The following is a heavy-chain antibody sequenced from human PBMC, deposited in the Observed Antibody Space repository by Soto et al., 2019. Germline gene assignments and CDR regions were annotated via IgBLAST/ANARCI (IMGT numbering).Heavy chain of an antibody. V-gene: IGHV3-9*01. D-gene: IGHD2-21*01. Sequence: EVQLVESGGGLVQPGRSLRLSCAASGFTFDDYAMHWVRQAPGKGLEWVSGISWNSGSIGYADSVKGRFTISRNNAKNSLYLQINSLRAEDTAVYYCARSNSALGYWGKGTLVTVSS. CDR2: ISWNSGSI. CDR3: ARSNSALGY. CDR1: GFTFDDYA. J-gene: IGHJ4*02.